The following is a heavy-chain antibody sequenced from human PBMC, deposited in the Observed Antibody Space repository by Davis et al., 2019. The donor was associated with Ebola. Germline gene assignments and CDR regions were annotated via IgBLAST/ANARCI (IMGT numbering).Heavy chain of an antibody. CDR1: GFTVSSNY. Sequence: PGGSLRLSCAASGFTVSSNYMSWVRQAPGKGLEWVSVIYSGGSTYYADSVKGRFTISRDNSKNTLYLQMNSLRAEDTAVYYCAREGGPGFQNWFDPWGQGTLVTVSS. V-gene: IGHV3-53*01. CDR2: IYSGGST. D-gene: IGHD2-15*01. CDR3: AREGGPGFQNWFDP. J-gene: IGHJ5*02.